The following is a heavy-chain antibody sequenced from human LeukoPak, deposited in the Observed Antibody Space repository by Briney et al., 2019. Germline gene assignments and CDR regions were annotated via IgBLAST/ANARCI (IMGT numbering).Heavy chain of an antibody. CDR1: GFTFSSYA. Sequence: HSGGSLRLSCAASGFTFSSYAMSWVRQAPGKGLEWVSVIYSGGSTYYADSVKGRFTISRDNSKNTLFLQMNSLRAEDTAVYYCARNFASGSSWFDYWGQGTLVTVSS. CDR3: ARNFASGSSWFDY. V-gene: IGHV3-53*01. J-gene: IGHJ4*02. D-gene: IGHD3-10*01. CDR2: IYSGGST.